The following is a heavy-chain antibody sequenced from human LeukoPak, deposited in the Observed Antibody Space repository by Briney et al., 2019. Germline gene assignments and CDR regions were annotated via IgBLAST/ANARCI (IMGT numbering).Heavy chain of an antibody. CDR1: GYTFTGYY. V-gene: IGHV1-2*02. CDR3: ARSARVNWGSGY. J-gene: IGHJ4*02. CDR2: INPNSGDT. Sequence: GASVKVSCKASGYTFTGYYMHWVRQAPGQGLEWMGWINPNSGDTNYAQNFQGRVTMTRDTSISTAYMELSRLRSDDTAVYYWARSARVNWGSGYWGQGTLVTVSS. D-gene: IGHD3-16*01.